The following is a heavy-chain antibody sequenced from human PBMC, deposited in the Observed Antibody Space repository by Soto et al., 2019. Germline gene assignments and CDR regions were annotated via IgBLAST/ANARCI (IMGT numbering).Heavy chain of an antibody. CDR1: GFTFSSYA. Sequence: GGSLRLSCAASGFTFSSYAMNWVRQAPGKGLEWVSFISGTGGSTYYPDYVKGRFTISRDNSKNTLYLQMNSLRADDTAVYYCAKDAVIGVATDALSNWGQGTKVTVSS. CDR3: AKDAVIGVATDALSN. D-gene: IGHD3-3*01. CDR2: ISGTGGST. J-gene: IGHJ3*02. V-gene: IGHV3-23*01.